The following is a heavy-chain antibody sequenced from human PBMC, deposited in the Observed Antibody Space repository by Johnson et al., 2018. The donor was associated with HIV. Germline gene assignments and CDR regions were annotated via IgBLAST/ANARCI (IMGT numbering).Heavy chain of an antibody. V-gene: IGHV3-20*04. D-gene: IGHD3-16*02. CDR3: ARALGTAVGGVIPNDAFDI. J-gene: IGHJ3*02. Sequence: MLLVESGGGLVQPGGSLRLSCTTSEFIFDDYGMSWVRQAPGKGLEWVSGINWNGDTTAYADSVKGRFTISRDNAKNSLYLQMNSLRAEDTALYYCARALGTAVGGVIPNDAFDIWGQGTMVTVSS. CDR2: INWNGDTT. CDR1: EFIFDDYG.